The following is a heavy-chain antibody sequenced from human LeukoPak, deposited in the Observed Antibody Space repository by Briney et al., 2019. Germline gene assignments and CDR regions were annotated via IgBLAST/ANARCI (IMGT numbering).Heavy chain of an antibody. CDR3: ASLLAVAGTGDY. CDR2: ISGSGGST. CDR1: GFTFSSYA. J-gene: IGHJ4*02. Sequence: GGSLRLSCAASGFTFSSYAMSWVRQAPGKGLEWGSAISGSGGSTYYADSVKGRFTISRDNSKNTLYLQMNSLRAEDTAVYYCASLLAVAGTGDYWGQGTLVTVSS. D-gene: IGHD6-19*01. V-gene: IGHV3-23*01.